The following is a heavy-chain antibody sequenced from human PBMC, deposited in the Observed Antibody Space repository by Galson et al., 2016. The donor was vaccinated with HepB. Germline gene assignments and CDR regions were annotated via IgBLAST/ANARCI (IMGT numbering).Heavy chain of an antibody. V-gene: IGHV4/OR15-8*01. CDR2: IYHSGGT. Sequence: SETLSLTCDVSGGSISSDKWWTWVRQTPGKGLEWIGEIYHSGGTNYNPALEGRVTIAVDKSKNQFSLKVTSMSAADTAVYFCASAPGITVVGTYYFDLWGQGSLVTVSS. D-gene: IGHD6-19*01. CDR3: ASAPGITVVGTYYFDL. CDR1: GGSISSDKW. J-gene: IGHJ4*02.